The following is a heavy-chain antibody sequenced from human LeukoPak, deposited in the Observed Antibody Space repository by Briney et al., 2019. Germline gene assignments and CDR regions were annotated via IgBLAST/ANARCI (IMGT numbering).Heavy chain of an antibody. CDR1: GGSFSGYY. J-gene: IGHJ4*02. V-gene: IGHV4-34*01. D-gene: IGHD4-17*01. CDR2: INHSGSA. CDR3: ARGQGTVTTH. Sequence: SETMSLTCAVSGGSFSGYYWTWIRQPPGKGLEWIGEINHSGSANYSPSLSSRVTISLDMSENQFSLKLTSVTAADTAVYYCARGQGTVTTHWGQGTLVTVSS.